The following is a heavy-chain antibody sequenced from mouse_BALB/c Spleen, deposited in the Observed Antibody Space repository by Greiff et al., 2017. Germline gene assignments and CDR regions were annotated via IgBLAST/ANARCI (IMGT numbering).Heavy chain of an antibody. CDR1: GFNIKDYY. CDR2: IDPENGDT. V-gene: IGHV14-4*02. J-gene: IGHJ2*01. Sequence: VQLKQSGAELVRSGASVKLSCTASGFNIKDYYMHWVKQRPEQGLEWIGWIDPENGDTEYAPKFQGKATMTADTSSNTAYLQLSSLTSEDTAVYYCNAFGFDYWGQGTTLTVSS. CDR3: NAFGFDY.